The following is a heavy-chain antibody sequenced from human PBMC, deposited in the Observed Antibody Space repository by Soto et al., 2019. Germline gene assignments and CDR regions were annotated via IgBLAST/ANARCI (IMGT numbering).Heavy chain of an antibody. D-gene: IGHD6-19*01. CDR1: GYTFTGYY. V-gene: IGHV1-2*04. Sequence: SVKVSCKASGYTFTGYYMHWVRQAPGQGLEWMGWINPNSGGTNYAQKFQGWVTMTRDTSISTAYMELSRLRSDDTAVYYCARVYSSGWYKLGRDAFDIWGQGTMVTVSS. CDR3: ARVYSSGWYKLGRDAFDI. CDR2: INPNSGGT. J-gene: IGHJ3*02.